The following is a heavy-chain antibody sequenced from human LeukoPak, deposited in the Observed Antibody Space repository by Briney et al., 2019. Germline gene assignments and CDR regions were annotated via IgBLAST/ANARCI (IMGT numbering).Heavy chain of an antibody. Sequence: GGSLRLSCAASGFTFSSYSLNWVRQAPGKGLEWVSPISTSSSYIYYADSVKGRFTISRDNAKNSLYLQMNSLRAEDTAVYYCARSHGTDYYDSSGSFDYWGQGTLVTVSS. V-gene: IGHV3-21*01. CDR1: GFTFSSYS. D-gene: IGHD3-22*01. J-gene: IGHJ4*02. CDR3: ARSHGTDYYDSSGSFDY. CDR2: ISTSSSYI.